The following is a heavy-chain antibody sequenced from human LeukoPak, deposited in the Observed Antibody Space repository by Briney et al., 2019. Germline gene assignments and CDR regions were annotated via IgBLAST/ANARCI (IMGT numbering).Heavy chain of an antibody. J-gene: IGHJ3*02. Sequence: ASVKVPCKASGYTFTSYGISWVRQAPGQGLEWMGWVSAYNGNTNYAQKLQGRVTMTTDTSTSTAYMELRSLRSDDTAVYYCARSEWELAAFDIWGQGTMVTVSS. V-gene: IGHV1-18*01. CDR2: VSAYNGNT. CDR1: GYTFTSYG. CDR3: ARSEWELAAFDI. D-gene: IGHD1-26*01.